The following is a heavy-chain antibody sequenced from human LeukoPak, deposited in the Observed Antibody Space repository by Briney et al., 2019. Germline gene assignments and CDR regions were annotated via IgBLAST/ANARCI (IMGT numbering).Heavy chain of an antibody. V-gene: IGHV3-30-3*01. CDR3: ARDRGNSYNGGIDY. CDR2: ISYHASNK. CDR1: GFTFNNYA. Sequence: GGSLRLSCAASGFTFNNYAVHWVRQAPGKGLEWVAVISYHASNKYYADSVKSRFTISRDNSKSTVYLQMNSLRAEDTAVYYCARDRGNSYNGGIDYWGQGTLVTVSS. D-gene: IGHD1-1*01. J-gene: IGHJ4*02.